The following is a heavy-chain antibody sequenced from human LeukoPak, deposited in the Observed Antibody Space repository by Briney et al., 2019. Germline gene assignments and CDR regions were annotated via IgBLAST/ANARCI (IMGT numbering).Heavy chain of an antibody. J-gene: IGHJ4*02. Sequence: GGSLRLSCAASGFTFSSYAMSWVRQAPGKGLEWVSAISGSGGSTYYADSVKGRFTISRDNSKNTLYLQMNSLRAEDTAVYYCAKDRQPGYSSGWSPFDYWGQGTLVTVFS. CDR1: GFTFSSYA. D-gene: IGHD6-19*01. CDR3: AKDRQPGYSSGWSPFDY. V-gene: IGHV3-23*01. CDR2: ISGSGGST.